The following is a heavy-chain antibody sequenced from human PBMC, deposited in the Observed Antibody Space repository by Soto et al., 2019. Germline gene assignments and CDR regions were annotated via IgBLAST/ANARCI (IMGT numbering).Heavy chain of an antibody. Sequence: GXSLRLSCAASGFTVGNNYMSWFRQAPGNGLEWVSIIHRGGSTSYADSVKGRFTISRDSSKNILYLQINGLTADDTAVYYCARSANTYGSPFDYWGQGALVTVSS. CDR3: ARSANTYGSPFDY. CDR2: IHRGGST. CDR1: GFTVGNNY. D-gene: IGHD3-10*01. J-gene: IGHJ4*02. V-gene: IGHV3-66*01.